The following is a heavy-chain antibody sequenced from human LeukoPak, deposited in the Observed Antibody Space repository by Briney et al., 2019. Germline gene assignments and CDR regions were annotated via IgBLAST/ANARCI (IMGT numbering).Heavy chain of an antibody. J-gene: IGHJ3*02. Sequence: SQTLSLTCDVSGGSISSGTHYWTWIRQPVGKGLEWLGRVFTSGSPTYNPSLESRVVISIDKSKNQFSLKLSSVTAADTAVYYCAREDYYDSSGYRAFDIWGQGTMVTVSS. CDR1: GGSISSGTHY. CDR2: VFTSGSP. V-gene: IGHV4-61*02. CDR3: AREDYYDSSGYRAFDI. D-gene: IGHD3-22*01.